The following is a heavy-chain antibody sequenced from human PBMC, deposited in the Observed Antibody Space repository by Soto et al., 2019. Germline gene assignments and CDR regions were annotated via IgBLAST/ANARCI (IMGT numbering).Heavy chain of an antibody. D-gene: IGHD6-13*01. J-gene: IGHJ4*02. V-gene: IGHV1-18*01. CDR3: ARSMAAAVDLDY. CDR1: GYTFSSYG. CDR2: ISAYNGNT. Sequence: QVQLVQSGAEVKKPGASVKVSCKASGYTFSSYGISWVRQAPGQGLEWMGWISAYNGNTNYAQKLQGRVTMTTDTSTSTAYMEVRSLRSDDTAVCSWARSMAAAVDLDYWGQGTLVTVSS.